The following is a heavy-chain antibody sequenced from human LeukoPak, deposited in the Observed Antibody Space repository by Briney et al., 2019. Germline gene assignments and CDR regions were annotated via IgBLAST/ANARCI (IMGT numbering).Heavy chain of an antibody. CDR1: GFTFSSYE. D-gene: IGHD6-19*01. CDR2: ISSSSSYT. CDR3: ARGSSSGWYGEDARWFDP. J-gene: IGHJ5*02. Sequence: PGGSLRLSCAASGFTFSSYEMNWVRQAPGKGLEWVSYISSSSSYTNYADSVKGRFTISRDNAKNSLYLQMNSLRAEDTAVYYCARGSSSGWYGEDARWFDPWGQGTLVTVSS. V-gene: IGHV3-48*03.